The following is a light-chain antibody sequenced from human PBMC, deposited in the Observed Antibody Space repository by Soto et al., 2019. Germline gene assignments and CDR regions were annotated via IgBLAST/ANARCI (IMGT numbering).Light chain of an antibody. J-gene: IGKJ2*01. CDR3: QQYDTSPRT. V-gene: IGKV3-20*01. CDR2: GTS. CDR1: HDVSSSY. Sequence: EIVLTQSPGTLSLSPGERATLSCRASHDVSSSYLAWYQQKLGQAPRLLMYGTSNRATGIPDRFSGSGSGTDFTLTISRLEAEDFAVYYCQQYDTSPRTFGQGTKVDIK.